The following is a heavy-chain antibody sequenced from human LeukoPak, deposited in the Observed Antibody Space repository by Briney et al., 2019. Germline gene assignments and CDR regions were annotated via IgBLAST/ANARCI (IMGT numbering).Heavy chain of an antibody. CDR3: AKDRPYFDY. CDR2: IHSDGNMK. CDR1: GFTFSSYG. V-gene: IGHV3-30*02. J-gene: IGHJ4*02. Sequence: GGSLRLSCAASGFTFSSYGMHWVRQAPGKGLEWVAFIHSDGNMKNYADSVKGRFSIFRDTSTNTVYLQMSGLGAEDTAVYYCAKDRPYFDYWGQGNLVTVSS.